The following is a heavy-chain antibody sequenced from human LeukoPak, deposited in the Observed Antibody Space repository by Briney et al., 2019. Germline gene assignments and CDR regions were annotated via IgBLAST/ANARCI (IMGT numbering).Heavy chain of an antibody. CDR3: ARDLQNQQRITMVRGRNYGMDV. D-gene: IGHD3-10*01. J-gene: IGHJ6*02. Sequence: GASVKVSCKASGYTFTGYYMHWVRQAPGQGLEWMGWINPNSGGTNYAQKFQGWVTMTRDTSISTAYMELSRLRSDDTAVYYCARDLQNQQRITMVRGRNYGMDVWGQGTTVTVSS. V-gene: IGHV1-2*04. CDR1: GYTFTGYY. CDR2: INPNSGGT.